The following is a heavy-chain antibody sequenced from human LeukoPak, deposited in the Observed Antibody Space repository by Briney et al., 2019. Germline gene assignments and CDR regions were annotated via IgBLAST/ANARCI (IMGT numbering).Heavy chain of an antibody. CDR1: GFTFSSYG. Sequence: PTGRSLRLSCAASGFTFSSYGMHWVRQAPGKGLEWVAVISYDGSNKYYEDSVKGRFTISRDNSKNTLYLQMNSLRADDTAVYYCARDLHTTGDYWGQGTPVTVSS. D-gene: IGHD1-1*01. V-gene: IGHV3-30*03. CDR3: ARDLHTTGDY. CDR2: ISYDGSNK. J-gene: IGHJ4*02.